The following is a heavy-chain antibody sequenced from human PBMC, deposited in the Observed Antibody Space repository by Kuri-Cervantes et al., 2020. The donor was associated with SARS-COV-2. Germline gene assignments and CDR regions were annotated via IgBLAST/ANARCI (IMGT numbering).Heavy chain of an antibody. Sequence: SVKVSCKASGDTFTYRFLHWVRQAPGQAPEWMGWITPFNGKTKYAQKFQDRVTITRDRSMNTAYMELSSLRSEDTAMYYCARSGPGAISREDGALDIWGQGTMVTVSS. CDR3: ARSGPGAISREDGALDI. D-gene: IGHD4/OR15-4a*01. CDR1: GDTFTYRF. J-gene: IGHJ3*02. CDR2: ITPFNGKT. V-gene: IGHV1-45*02.